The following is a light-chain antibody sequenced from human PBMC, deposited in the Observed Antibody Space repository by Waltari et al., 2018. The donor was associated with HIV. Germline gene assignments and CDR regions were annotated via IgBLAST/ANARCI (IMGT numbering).Light chain of an antibody. Sequence: QSALTQPPSASGSLGQSVTISCTGSSSDIGAYDFVSWFQQHPHSAPKLLLYEVTRRPSTVSDRFSVSRSGNTASLTVAGLQPDDEATYFCSSYGDSLKVLFGGGTNVTVL. CDR3: SSYGDSLKVL. CDR2: EVT. CDR1: SSDIGAYDF. V-gene: IGLV2-8*01. J-gene: IGLJ2*01.